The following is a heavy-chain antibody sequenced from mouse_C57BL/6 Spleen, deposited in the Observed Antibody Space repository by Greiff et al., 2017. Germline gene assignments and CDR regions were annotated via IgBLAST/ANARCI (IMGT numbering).Heavy chain of an antibody. D-gene: IGHD1-1*01. CDR1: GYTFTSYW. CDR3: ARAYYGSSYEPLYFDY. V-gene: IGHV1-55*01. Sequence: QVQLQQPGAELVKPGASVKMSCKASGYTFTSYWITWVKQRPGQGLEWIGDIYPGSGSTNYNEKFKSKATLTVETSSSTAYMQLSSLTSEDSAVYYCARAYYGSSYEPLYFDYWGQGTTLTVSS. J-gene: IGHJ2*01. CDR2: IYPGSGST.